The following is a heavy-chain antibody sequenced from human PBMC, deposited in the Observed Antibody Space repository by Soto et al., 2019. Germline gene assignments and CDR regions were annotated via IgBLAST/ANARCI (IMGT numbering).Heavy chain of an antibody. Sequence: EEQLVESGGGLVQPGGSLRLSCAASGFIFRSHSMNWVRQAPGKGREWISYISGSSSTIYYADSVKGRFTISRDNAKNSLYLHMNSLRDEDTAVYYCARDFRMWNDDSGYYPNHFDYWGQGTLVTVSS. J-gene: IGHJ4*02. CDR3: ARDFRMWNDDSGYYPNHFDY. V-gene: IGHV3-48*02. CDR1: GFIFRSHS. D-gene: IGHD3-22*01. CDR2: ISGSSSTI.